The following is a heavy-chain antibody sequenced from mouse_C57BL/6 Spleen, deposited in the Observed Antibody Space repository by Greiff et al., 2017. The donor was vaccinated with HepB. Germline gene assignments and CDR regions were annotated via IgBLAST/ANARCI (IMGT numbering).Heavy chain of an antibody. J-gene: IGHJ4*01. D-gene: IGHD1-1*02. V-gene: IGHV1-82*01. CDR1: GYAFSSSW. CDR3: ARDSIYGGFFYAMDY. Sequence: VQLQQSGPELVKPGASVKISCKASGYAFSSSWMNWVKQRPGKGLEWIGRIYPGDGDTNYNGKFKGKATLTADKSSSTAYMQLSSLKSEDSAVYFCARDSIYGGFFYAMDYWGQGTSVTVSS. CDR2: IYPGDGDT.